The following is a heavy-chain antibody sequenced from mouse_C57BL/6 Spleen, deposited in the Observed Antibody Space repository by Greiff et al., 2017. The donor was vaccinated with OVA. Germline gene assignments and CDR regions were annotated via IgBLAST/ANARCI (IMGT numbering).Heavy chain of an antibody. Sequence: EVQVVESGGGLVKPGGSLKLSCAASGFTFSSYAMSWVRQTPEKRLEWVATISDGGSYTYYPDNLKGRFTISRDNAKNNLYLQMSLLKSEDTAMYYCAIDRRFITTDAMDYWGQGTSVTVSS. CDR1: GFTFSSYA. CDR3: AIDRRFITTDAMDY. D-gene: IGHD1-1*01. J-gene: IGHJ4*01. V-gene: IGHV5-4*01. CDR2: ISDGGSYT.